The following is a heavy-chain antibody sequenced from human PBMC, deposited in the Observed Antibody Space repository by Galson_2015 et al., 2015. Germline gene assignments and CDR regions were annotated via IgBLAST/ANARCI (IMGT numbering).Heavy chain of an antibody. Sequence: SLRLSCAASGFTFSRYWMHWVRQAPGKGLVWVSRTNSDGSSTSYVDSVKGRLTISRDNAKNTLYLQMNSLRAEDTAVYYCARGSSGGDSAAFDIWGQGTVVTVSS. CDR3: ARGSSGGDSAAFDI. V-gene: IGHV3-74*01. J-gene: IGHJ3*02. CDR1: GFTFSRYW. CDR2: TNSDGSST. D-gene: IGHD2-21*02.